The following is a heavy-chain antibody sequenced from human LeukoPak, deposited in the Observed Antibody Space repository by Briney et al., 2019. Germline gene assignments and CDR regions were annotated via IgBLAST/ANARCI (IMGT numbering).Heavy chain of an antibody. CDR1: GYTFTSYS. CDR3: ARVEGIQPWWRGMDV. D-gene: IGHD5-18*01. V-gene: IGHV1-18*04. J-gene: IGHJ6*04. CDR2: ISAYNGNT. Sequence: GPSVKVSCKASGYTFTSYSISWVRQAPGQGLEWMGWISAYNGNTNYAQKLQGRVTMTTDTSTSTAYMELRSLRSDDTAVYYCARVEGIQPWWRGMDVWGKGTTVTVSS.